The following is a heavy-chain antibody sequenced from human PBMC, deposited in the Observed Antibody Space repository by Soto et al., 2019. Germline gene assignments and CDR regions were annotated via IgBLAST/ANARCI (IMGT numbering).Heavy chain of an antibody. D-gene: IGHD4-4*01. J-gene: IGHJ4*02. CDR1: GFTFTDYW. Sequence: PGGSLRLSCAASGFTFTDYWTHWVRQAPGKGLVWVSRINSDGSRTSYADSVKGRFTISRDNAKKTLYLQMNSLRVEDTALYYCARETYRGFYFDYWGQGTLVTSPQ. CDR3: ARETYRGFYFDY. CDR2: INSDGSRT. V-gene: IGHV3-74*01.